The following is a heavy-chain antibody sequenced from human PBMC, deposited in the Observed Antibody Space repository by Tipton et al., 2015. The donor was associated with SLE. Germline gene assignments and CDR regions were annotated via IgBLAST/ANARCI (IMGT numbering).Heavy chain of an antibody. CDR1: GGSISSSSYY. J-gene: IGHJ3*01. D-gene: IGHD3-10*01. CDR3: ARYGFNADAFDV. Sequence: TLSLTCTVSGGSISSSSYYWGWIRQPPGKGLEWIGSIYYSGSTYYNPSLKSRVTISVDTSKNQFSLKLSSVTAADTAVYYCARYGFNADAFDVWGQGTMVTVSS. V-gene: IGHV4-39*01. CDR2: IYYSGST.